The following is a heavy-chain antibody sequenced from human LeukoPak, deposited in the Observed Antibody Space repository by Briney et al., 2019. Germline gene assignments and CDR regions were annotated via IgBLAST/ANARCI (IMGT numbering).Heavy chain of an antibody. CDR1: GFTFSSLA. V-gene: IGHV3-30-3*01. D-gene: IGHD3-22*01. CDR3: ARDPDSSGYYSLYFDY. Sequence: GGPLSLPRAASGFTFSSLAMLWVRQAPGKGLEGVAVISYDGSNKYYADSVTGRFTISRDNSKNTLYLQMNSLRAEDTAVYYCARDPDSSGYYSLYFDYWGQGTLVTVSS. J-gene: IGHJ4*02. CDR2: ISYDGSNK.